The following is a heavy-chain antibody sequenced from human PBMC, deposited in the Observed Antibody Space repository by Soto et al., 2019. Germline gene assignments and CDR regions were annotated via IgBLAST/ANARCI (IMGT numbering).Heavy chain of an antibody. V-gene: IGHV1-8*01. CDR2: MNPNIGNT. J-gene: IGHJ4*02. CDR1: GYTFTSYD. D-gene: IGHD4-17*01. CDR3: ARAVGTVSTSDS. Sequence: GASVKVSCKASGYTFTSYDINWGRQAPGQGLEWMGWMNPNIGNTGYAQKFQGRLTMTMKTSISTAYMELSSLRSEDTAVYYCARAVGTVSTSDSWGQGTLVTVSS.